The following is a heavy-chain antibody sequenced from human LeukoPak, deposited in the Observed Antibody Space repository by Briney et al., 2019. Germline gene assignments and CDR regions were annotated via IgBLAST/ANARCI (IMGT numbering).Heavy chain of an antibody. J-gene: IGHJ6*03. CDR1: GASISSSNYY. CDR3: ASGSTRYYYYYMDV. V-gene: IGHV4-61*02. CDR2: IYTSGST. Sequence: SETLSLTCTVSGASISSSNYYWSWLRQPAGKGLEWIGRIYTSGSTNYNPSLKSRVTISIDTSKNQFSLKLTSVTAADTAVYYCASGSTRYYYYYMDVWGKGTAVTISS.